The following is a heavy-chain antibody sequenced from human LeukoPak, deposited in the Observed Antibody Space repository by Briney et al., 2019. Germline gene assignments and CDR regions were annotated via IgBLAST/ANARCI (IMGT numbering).Heavy chain of an antibody. J-gene: IGHJ6*02. D-gene: IGHD3-9*01. CDR2: TYKGSST. CDR3: ARDRYDLLTGSTSSFYYGMDV. CDR1: GFSVSNNY. Sequence: GGSLRLSCAASGFSVSNNYINWVRQTPGKGLEWVSVTYKGSSTFYADSVRGRFTVFTDSSSNTLYLQMSSLRAGDTAVYYCARDRYDLLTGSTSSFYYGMDVWDQGTSVTVYS. V-gene: IGHV3-53*01.